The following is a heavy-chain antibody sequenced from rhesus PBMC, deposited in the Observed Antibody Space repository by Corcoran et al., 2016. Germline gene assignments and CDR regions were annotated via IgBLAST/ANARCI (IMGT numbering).Heavy chain of an antibody. CDR3: TRAAHYGLDS. CDR1: GSTFISYI. V-gene: IGHV1-200*01. CDR2: INPSKGDT. J-gene: IGHJ6*01. Sequence: QAQLVQSGAEVKKPGASVKPSWQVSGSTFISYIVNWVTYAPGQVLEWMGEINPSKGDTGYAQKFQGRVTMTRDTATSTVYMELNSLRSEDTAVYYCTRAAHYGLDSWGQGVVVTVSS. D-gene: IGHD1-1*01.